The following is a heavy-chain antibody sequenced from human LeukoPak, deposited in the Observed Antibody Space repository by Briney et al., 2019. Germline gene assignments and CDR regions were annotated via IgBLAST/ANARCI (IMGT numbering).Heavy chain of an antibody. V-gene: IGHV3-66*01. D-gene: IGHD3-10*01. Sequence: GGSLRLLCSASGFTVSDNYMGWVRQPPGKGLECVSVIDSGVNTFSPESARGRFTISRDDSKNTMYLQMNSLRAEDTTMYNCARVITTGYFDLWGRSTLVTLSS. CDR3: ARVITTGYFDL. CDR1: GFTVSDNY. CDR2: IDSGVNT. J-gene: IGHJ2*01.